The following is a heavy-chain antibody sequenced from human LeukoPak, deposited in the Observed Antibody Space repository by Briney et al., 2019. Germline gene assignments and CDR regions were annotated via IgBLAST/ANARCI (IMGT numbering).Heavy chain of an antibody. D-gene: IGHD3-22*01. V-gene: IGHV4-59*12. Sequence: SETLSLTCTVSGGSISSYYWSWIRQPPGKGLEWIGYIYYSGSTNYHPSLKSRVTMSVDTSKNQFSLTLSSVPAADTAVYYCARGYYYDSSGFDYWGQGTLVTVSS. CDR3: ARGYYYDSSGFDY. CDR1: GGSISSYY. CDR2: IYYSGST. J-gene: IGHJ4*02.